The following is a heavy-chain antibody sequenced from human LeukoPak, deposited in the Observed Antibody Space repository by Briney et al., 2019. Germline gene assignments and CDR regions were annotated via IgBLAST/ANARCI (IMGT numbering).Heavy chain of an antibody. CDR3: ARGAHYYDSSGYGLDY. CDR2: INHSGST. V-gene: IGHV4-34*01. CDR1: GGSFSGYY. J-gene: IGHJ4*02. Sequence: KPSETLSLTCAVYGGSFSGYYWSWIRQPPGKGPEWIGEINHSGSTNYNPSLKSRVTISVDTSKNQFSLKLSSVTAADTAVYYCARGAHYYDSSGYGLDYWGQGTLVTVSS. D-gene: IGHD3-22*01.